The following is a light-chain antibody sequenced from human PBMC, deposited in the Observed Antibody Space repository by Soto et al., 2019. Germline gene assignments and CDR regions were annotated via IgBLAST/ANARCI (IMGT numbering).Light chain of an antibody. J-gene: IGLJ7*01. Sequence: QSALTQPPSASGSPGQSVTISCTGTKNDIGVYDFVSWYQHHPGKAPRLIIYEGVQRPSGVPDRFSGAKSGNTASLTVSGLQAADEADYFCKSYAGSNTYVFGSGTQLTVL. CDR2: EGV. CDR1: KNDIGVYDF. CDR3: KSYAGSNTYV. V-gene: IGLV2-8*01.